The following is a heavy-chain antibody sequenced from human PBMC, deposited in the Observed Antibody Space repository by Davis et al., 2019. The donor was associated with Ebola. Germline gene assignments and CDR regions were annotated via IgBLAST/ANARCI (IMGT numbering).Heavy chain of an antibody. D-gene: IGHD3-3*01. Sequence: GGSLRLSCAASGFTFSSYWMSWVRQAPGKGLEWVANIKQDGSEKYYVDSVKGRFTISRDNAKNSLYLQMNSLRAEDTAVYYCARDSYYDFWSGYPAPGGMDVWGQGTTVTVSS. CDR3: ARDSYYDFWSGYPAPGGMDV. CDR1: GFTFSSYW. V-gene: IGHV3-7*01. CDR2: IKQDGSEK. J-gene: IGHJ6*02.